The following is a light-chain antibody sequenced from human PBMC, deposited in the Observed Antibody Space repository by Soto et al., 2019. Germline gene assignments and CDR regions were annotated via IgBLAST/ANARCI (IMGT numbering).Light chain of an antibody. CDR3: QQYNNWPPV. V-gene: IGKV3-15*01. Sequence: EIVMTQSPATLSVSPGERATLSCRASQSVGSDLAWYQQKPGQAPRLVIYGASTRATGIPARFSGSGSGTEFTLTISSLQSEDFAVYYCQQYNNWPPVFGQGTRLEIK. CDR1: QSVGSD. J-gene: IGKJ5*01. CDR2: GAS.